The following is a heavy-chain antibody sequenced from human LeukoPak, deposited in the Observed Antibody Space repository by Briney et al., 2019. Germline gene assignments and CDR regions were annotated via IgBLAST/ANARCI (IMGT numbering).Heavy chain of an antibody. J-gene: IGHJ6*02. CDR3: ARDDSSGYYGARVNGMDV. CDR2: ISSSSSYI. CDR1: GFTFSSYS. Sequence: KAGGSLRLSCAASGFTFSSYSMNWVRQAPGKGLEWVSSISSSSSYIYYADSVKGRFTISRDNAKNSLYLQTNSLRAEDTAVYYCARDDSSGYYGARVNGMDVWGQGTTVTVSS. V-gene: IGHV3-21*01. D-gene: IGHD3-22*01.